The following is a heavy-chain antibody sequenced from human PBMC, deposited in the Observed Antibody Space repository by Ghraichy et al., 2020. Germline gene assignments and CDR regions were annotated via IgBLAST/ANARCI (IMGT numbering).Heavy chain of an antibody. CDR3: AKERSGYCSSTSCYALYFDY. V-gene: IGHV3-23*01. CDR2: ITGSGGST. J-gene: IGHJ4*02. CDR1: GFTFSSHA. D-gene: IGHD2-2*01. Sequence: GGSLRLSCAASGFTFSSHAMSWARQAPGKGLEWVSTITGSGGSTYYADSVKGRFTISRDNSKNTLYLQMNSLRAEDTAVYYCAKERSGYCSSTSCYALYFDYWGPGTLVTVSS.